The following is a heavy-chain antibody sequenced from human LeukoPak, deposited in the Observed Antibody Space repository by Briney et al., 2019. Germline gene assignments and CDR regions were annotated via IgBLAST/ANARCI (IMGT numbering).Heavy chain of an antibody. CDR3: ARGPSMVRGVTAFDY. V-gene: IGHV3-33*01. Sequence: PGRSLRLSCAASGFTFSSYGMHWVRQAPGKGLEWVAVIWYDGSNKYYADSVKGRFTISRDNSKNTLYLQMNSLRAEDTAVYYCARGPSMVRGVTAFDYWGQGPLVTVSS. J-gene: IGHJ4*02. CDR2: IWYDGSNK. CDR1: GFTFSSYG. D-gene: IGHD3-10*01.